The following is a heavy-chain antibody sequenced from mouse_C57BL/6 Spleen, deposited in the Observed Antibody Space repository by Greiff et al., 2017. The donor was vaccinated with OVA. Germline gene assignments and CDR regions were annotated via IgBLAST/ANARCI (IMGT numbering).Heavy chain of an antibody. V-gene: IGHV5-16*01. D-gene: IGHD2-1*01. CDR2: INYDGSST. J-gene: IGHJ4*01. CDR3: ARGGGNYPDAMDY. CDR1: GFTFSDYY. Sequence: EVQRVESEGGLVQPGSSMKLSCTASGFTFSDYYMAWVRQVPEKGLEWVANINYDGSSTYYLDSLKSRFIISRDNAKNILYLQMSSLKSEDTATYYCARGGGNYPDAMDYWGQGTSVTVSS.